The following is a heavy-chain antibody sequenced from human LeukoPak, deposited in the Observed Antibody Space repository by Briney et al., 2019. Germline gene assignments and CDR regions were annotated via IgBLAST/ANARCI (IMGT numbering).Heavy chain of an antibody. D-gene: IGHD6-19*01. V-gene: IGHV3-74*01. CDR3: ATKQWLAPPPDS. CDR2: INTDGTVT. CDR1: GFTFSKYW. Sequence: TGGSLTLSCAASGFTFSKYWMLWLRQAPGKGLESVSRINTDGTVTTYADSVKGRFTVSRDNADNTMFLQMNSVRDEDTAVYYCATKQWLAPPPDSWGQGTPVTVSS. J-gene: IGHJ4*02.